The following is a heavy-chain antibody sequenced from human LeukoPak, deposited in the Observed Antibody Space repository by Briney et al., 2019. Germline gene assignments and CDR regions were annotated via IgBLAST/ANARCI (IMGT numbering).Heavy chain of an antibody. J-gene: IGHJ4*02. Sequence: ASVKVSCKASGYTFTSYYMHWVRQAPGQGLEWMGIINPSGGSTSYAQKFQGRVTMTRDTSTSTVYMELSSLRSEDTAMYYCAREPATTQRFDYWGQGTLVTVSS. CDR3: AREPATTQRFDY. CDR2: INPSGGST. CDR1: GYTFTSYY. V-gene: IGHV1-46*01. D-gene: IGHD1-26*01.